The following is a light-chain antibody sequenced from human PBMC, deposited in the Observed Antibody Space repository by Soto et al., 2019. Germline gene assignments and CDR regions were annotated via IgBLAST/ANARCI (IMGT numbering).Light chain of an antibody. CDR2: DAS. J-gene: IGKJ2*01. Sequence: EIVLTQSPATLSLSPGERATLSCRASQSVSSYLAWYQQKPGQAPRLLIYDASNRATGIPARFSGSGSGTDLTLTISSLEPEEFAVYYCQQRSNWPPYTFDQGTKLEIK. CDR1: QSVSSY. V-gene: IGKV3-11*01. CDR3: QQRSNWPPYT.